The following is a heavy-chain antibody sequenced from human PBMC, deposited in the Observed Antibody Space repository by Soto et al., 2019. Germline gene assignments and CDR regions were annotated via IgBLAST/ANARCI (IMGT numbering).Heavy chain of an antibody. CDR2: INPNSGGT. D-gene: IGHD2-2*01. CDR3: ARGRYCSSTSCYGAYYGMDV. Sequence: ASVKVSCKASGYTFTGYYMHWVRQAPGQGLEWMGWINPNSGGTNYAQKFQGWVTMTRNTSISTAYMELSRLRSDDTAVYYCARGRYCSSTSCYGAYYGMDVWG. V-gene: IGHV1-2*04. J-gene: IGHJ6*02. CDR1: GYTFTGYY.